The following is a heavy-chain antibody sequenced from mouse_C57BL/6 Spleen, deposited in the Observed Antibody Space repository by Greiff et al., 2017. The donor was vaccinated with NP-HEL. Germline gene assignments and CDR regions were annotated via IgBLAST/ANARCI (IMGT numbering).Heavy chain of an antibody. CDR2: IDPSDSYT. CDR3: ARHYGSRNGYFDV. D-gene: IGHD1-1*01. CDR1: GYTFTSYW. Sequence: QVQLQQPGAELVKPGASVKLSCKASGYTFTSYWMQWVKQRPGQGLEWIGEIDPSDSYTNYNQKFKGKATLTVDTSSSTAYMQLSSLTSEDSAVYYCARHYGSRNGYFDVWGTGTTVTVSS. J-gene: IGHJ1*03. V-gene: IGHV1-50*01.